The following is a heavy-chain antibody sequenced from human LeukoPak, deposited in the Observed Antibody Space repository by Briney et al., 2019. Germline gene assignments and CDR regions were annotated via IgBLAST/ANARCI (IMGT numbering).Heavy chain of an antibody. Sequence: PSETLSLTCAVYGGSFSGYYWSWIRQPPGKGLEWIGEINHSGSTNYNPSLKSRVTISVDTSKNQFSLKLSSVIAADTAVYYCARESNSPLDYWGQGTLVTVSS. CDR3: ARESNSPLDY. CDR2: INHSGST. CDR1: GGSFSGYY. D-gene: IGHD5-24*01. J-gene: IGHJ4*02. V-gene: IGHV4-34*01.